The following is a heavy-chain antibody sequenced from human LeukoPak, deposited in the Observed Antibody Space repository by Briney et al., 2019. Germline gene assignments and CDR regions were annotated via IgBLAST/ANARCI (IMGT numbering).Heavy chain of an antibody. V-gene: IGHV1-8*01. CDR3: ARELNYYGSGSYSSNDY. Sequence: ASVKVSCKASGYTFTSYDINWVRQATGQGLEWMGSMNPNSGNTGYAQKFQGRVTMTRNTSISTAYMELSSLRSEDTAVYYCARELNYYGSGSYSSNDYWGQGTLVTVSS. CDR1: GYTFTSYD. D-gene: IGHD3-10*01. CDR2: MNPNSGNT. J-gene: IGHJ4*02.